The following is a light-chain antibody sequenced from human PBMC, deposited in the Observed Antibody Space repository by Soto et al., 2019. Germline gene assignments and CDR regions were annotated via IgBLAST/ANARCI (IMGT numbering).Light chain of an antibody. V-gene: IGKV3-20*01. J-gene: IGKJ4*01. CDR3: QQYGRSPQLT. CDR1: QSVSSS. Sequence: EIVLTQSPGTLSLSPGERATLSCRASQSVSSSLAWYQQKPGQAPRLLIHGASSRATGIPDRFSGSGSGTDFTLTISRLEPEDFAVYYCQQYGRSPQLTLGGGTKVDIK. CDR2: GAS.